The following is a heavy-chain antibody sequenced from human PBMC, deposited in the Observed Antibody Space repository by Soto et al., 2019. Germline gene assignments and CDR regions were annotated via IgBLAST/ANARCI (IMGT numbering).Heavy chain of an antibody. Sequence: TSETLSLTCTVSGGSISSYYWSWIRQPAGKGLEWIGRIYTSGSTNYNPSLKSRVTMSVDTSKNQFSLKLSSVTAADTAVYYCARDLGIAAAGTWFDPWGQGTLVTVSS. V-gene: IGHV4-4*07. D-gene: IGHD6-13*01. CDR1: GGSISSYY. J-gene: IGHJ5*02. CDR2: IYTSGST. CDR3: ARDLGIAAAGTWFDP.